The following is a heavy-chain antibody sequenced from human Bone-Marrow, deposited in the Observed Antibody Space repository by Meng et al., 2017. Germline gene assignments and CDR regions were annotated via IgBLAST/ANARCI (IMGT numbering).Heavy chain of an antibody. CDR1: GFAFSSYD. CDR3: ARGPAVGGWFDP. D-gene: IGHD3-16*01. Sequence: EVQLLESGGGLVQPGGSLRLSCAASGFAFSSYDMHWVRQATGKGLEWVSAIGTGGDTYYSGSVKGRFTISREDAKNTLYLQMNSLRVGDTAVYYCARGPAVGGWFDPRGQGTLVTVS. V-gene: IGHV3-13*01. J-gene: IGHJ5*02. CDR2: IGTGGDT.